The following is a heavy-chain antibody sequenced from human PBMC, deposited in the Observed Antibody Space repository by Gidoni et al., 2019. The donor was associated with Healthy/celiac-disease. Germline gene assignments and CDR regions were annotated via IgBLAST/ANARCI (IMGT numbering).Heavy chain of an antibody. CDR2: IYYSGST. V-gene: IGHV4-39*01. Sequence: QLQLQESGPGLVKPSETLSLTCTVSGGSISSSSYYWGWIRQPPGKGLEWIGSIYYSGSTYYNPSLKSRVTISVDTSKNQFSLKLSSVTAADTAVYYCARYPQWDGSIFDYWGQGTLVTVSS. J-gene: IGHJ4*02. CDR3: ARYPQWDGSIFDY. D-gene: IGHD1-26*01. CDR1: GGSISSSSYY.